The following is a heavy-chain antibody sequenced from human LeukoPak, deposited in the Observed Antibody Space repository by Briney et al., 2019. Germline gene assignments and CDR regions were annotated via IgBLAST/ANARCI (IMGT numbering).Heavy chain of an antibody. CDR1: GGSISSSSYY. J-gene: IGHJ4*02. CDR2: IYYSGST. Sequence: TSETLSLTCTVSGGSISSSSYYWGWIRQPPGKGLEWIGSIYYSGSTYYNPSLKSRVTISVDASKNQFSLKLSSVTAADTAVYYCARRVVPAASYYFDYWGQGTLVTVSS. CDR3: ARRVVPAASYYFDY. V-gene: IGHV4-39*01. D-gene: IGHD2-2*01.